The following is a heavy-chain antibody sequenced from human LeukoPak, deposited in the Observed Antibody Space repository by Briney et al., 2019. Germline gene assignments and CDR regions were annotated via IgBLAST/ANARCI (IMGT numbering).Heavy chain of an antibody. Sequence: GGSLRLSCAAAGFRFSTYTMHWVRQAPGEGLEWVAGISYDGANKDYADSVKGRITISRDNSKDTLYLKINRLRPEDTAVYYTYCGGSRQNWGQGTLVTVSS. V-gene: IGHV3-30-3*01. D-gene: IGHD2-21*01. CDR1: GFRFSTYT. CDR2: ISYDGANK. J-gene: IGHJ1*01. CDR3: YCGGSRQN.